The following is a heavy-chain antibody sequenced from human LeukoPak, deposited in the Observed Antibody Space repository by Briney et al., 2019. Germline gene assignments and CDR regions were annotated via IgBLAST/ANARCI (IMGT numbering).Heavy chain of an antibody. V-gene: IGHV3-30-3*01. Sequence: GFPRLFCAGPGIHFRSFALHRVRQAPGKGPEGVAVISYDGSNKYYADSVKGRFTISRDNSKNTLYLQMNSLRAEDTAVYYCARSCASSWIGYWGQGTLVTVSS. CDR1: GIHFRSFA. D-gene: IGHD2-2*03. CDR3: ARSCASSWIGY. CDR2: ISYDGSNK. J-gene: IGHJ4*02.